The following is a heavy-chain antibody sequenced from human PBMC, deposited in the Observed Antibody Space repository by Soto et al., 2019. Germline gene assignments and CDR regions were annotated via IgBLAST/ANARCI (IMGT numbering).Heavy chain of an antibody. V-gene: IGHV1-18*01. CDR1: GYTFTSYG. D-gene: IGHD4-17*01. CDR2: ISAYNGNT. Sequence: QVQLVQSGAEVKKPGASVKVSCKASGYTFTSYGISWVRQAPGQGLEWMGWISAYNGNTNYAQKLQGRVTMTTDTSTSTADMELRRMRSDDTAVYYCATDPYGGHSWWFDPWGQGTLVTVSS. J-gene: IGHJ5*02. CDR3: ATDPYGGHSWWFDP.